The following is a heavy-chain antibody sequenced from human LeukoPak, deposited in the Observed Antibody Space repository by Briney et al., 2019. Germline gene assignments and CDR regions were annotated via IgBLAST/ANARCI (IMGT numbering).Heavy chain of an antibody. D-gene: IGHD2-2*02. CDR2: IYYSGST. V-gene: IGHV4-39*07. CDR3: ARAVSIHRWFDP. J-gene: IGHJ5*02. Sequence: SETLSLTCTVSGGSISSSSYYWGWIRQPPGKGLEWIGSIYYSGSTYYNPSLKSRVTISVDTSKNQFSLKLSSVTAADTAVYYCARAVSIHRWFDPWGQGTLVTVSS. CDR1: GGSISSSSYY.